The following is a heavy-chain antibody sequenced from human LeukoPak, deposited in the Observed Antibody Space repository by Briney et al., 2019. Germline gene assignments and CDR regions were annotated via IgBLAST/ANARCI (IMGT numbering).Heavy chain of an antibody. CDR3: ARGITPWGYWYFDL. D-gene: IGHD1-14*01. J-gene: IGHJ2*01. Sequence: GASVKVSCKASGYTFTGHYMHWVRQAPGQGLEWMGWINPNSGGTNYAQKFQGRVTMTRDTSISTAYLELSRLTSDDTAVYYCARGITPWGYWYFDLWGRGTLVTVSS. CDR1: GYTFTGHY. V-gene: IGHV1-2*02. CDR2: INPNSGGT.